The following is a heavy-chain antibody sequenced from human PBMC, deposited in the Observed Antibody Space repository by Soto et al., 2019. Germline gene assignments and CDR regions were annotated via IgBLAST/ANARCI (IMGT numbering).Heavy chain of an antibody. CDR2: INPKSGGT. CDR1: GYTFSGHY. CDR3: ARGLYSSPAYFFDS. V-gene: IGHV1-2*02. Sequence: QVQLVQSGAEVRKPGASVKVSCNVTGYTFSGHYLHWVRQAPGQGLEWMGWINPKSGGTNYAQKFQDRVTMTADTSDSAASMELTSLRYDDTAVFYCARGLYSSPAYFFDSWGQGTLVTVSS. J-gene: IGHJ4*02. D-gene: IGHD6-13*01.